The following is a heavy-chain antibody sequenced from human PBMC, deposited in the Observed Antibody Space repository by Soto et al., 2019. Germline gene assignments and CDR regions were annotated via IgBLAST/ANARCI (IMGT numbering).Heavy chain of an antibody. J-gene: IGHJ4*02. V-gene: IGHV5-51*01. D-gene: IGHD1-26*01. Sequence: PGESLKISCKTSGYTFIHYWVGWVRQLPGKGLEWMGLIYPADPDATYGPSFQGQVTLSVDKSTDTAYLQWSSLRPSDTAMYYCARFIVGATNDYFDNWGQGTLVTVSS. CDR1: GYTFIHYW. CDR3: ARFIVGATNDYFDN. CDR2: IYPADPDA.